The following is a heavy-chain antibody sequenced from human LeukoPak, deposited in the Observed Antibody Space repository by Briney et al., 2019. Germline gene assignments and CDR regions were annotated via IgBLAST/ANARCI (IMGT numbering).Heavy chain of an antibody. Sequence: PGGSLRLSCAGSGFTFSSYSMNWVRQAPGKGLEWVSYISSSSSTIYYADSVKGRFTISRDNAKNSLYLQMNSLRAEDTAVYYCARPHQYYYDSSGYREKAFDIWGQGTVVTVSS. D-gene: IGHD3-22*01. CDR1: GFTFSSYS. J-gene: IGHJ3*02. V-gene: IGHV3-48*01. CDR3: ARPHQYYYDSSGYREKAFDI. CDR2: ISSSSSTI.